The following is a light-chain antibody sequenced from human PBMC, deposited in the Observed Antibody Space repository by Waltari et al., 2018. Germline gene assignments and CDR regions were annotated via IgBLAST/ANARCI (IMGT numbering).Light chain of an antibody. V-gene: IGKV3-11*01. J-gene: IGKJ3*01. CDR3: QQRYNWIFT. CDR1: EDIGGS. Sequence: VLTQSPATLSMSPGERATHSCRASEDIGGSLAWYQQRPGQAPRLLIYEASNRATGIPARFSGSGSGTDFTLTISSLESEDFAVYYCQQRYNWIFTFGPGTQVDI. CDR2: EAS.